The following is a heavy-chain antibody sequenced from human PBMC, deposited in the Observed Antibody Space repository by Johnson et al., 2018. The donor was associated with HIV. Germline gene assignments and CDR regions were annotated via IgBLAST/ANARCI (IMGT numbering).Heavy chain of an antibody. D-gene: IGHD2-21*01. V-gene: IGHV3-66*01. CDR2: IYSGGNT. Sequence: VQLVESGGGLVQPGGSLRLSCAASGFTVSSNYMSWVRQAPGKGLEWVSVIYSGGNTYYADSVKGRFTISRDNSKNTLYLQMDSLRAEETAVYYCTRYCGGGCYPHYDALDLWGQGTMVTVSS. J-gene: IGHJ3*01. CDR1: GFTVSSNY. CDR3: TRYCGGGCYPHYDALDL.